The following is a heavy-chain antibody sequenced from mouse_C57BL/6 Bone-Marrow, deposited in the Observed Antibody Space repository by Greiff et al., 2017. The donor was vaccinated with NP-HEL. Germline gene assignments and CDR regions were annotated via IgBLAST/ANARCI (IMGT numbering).Heavy chain of an antibody. CDR1: GYTFTSYW. CDR2: INPSSGYT. CDR3: AHLHYGSYYAMDY. V-gene: IGHV1-7*01. J-gene: IGHJ4*01. D-gene: IGHD1-1*01. Sequence: VQLQESGAELVKPGASVKLSCKASGYTFTSYWMHWVKQRPGQGLEWIGYINPSSGYTKYNQKFKDKATLTADKSSSTAYMRLSSLTYEDSAVYYWAHLHYGSYYAMDYWGQGTSVTVSS.